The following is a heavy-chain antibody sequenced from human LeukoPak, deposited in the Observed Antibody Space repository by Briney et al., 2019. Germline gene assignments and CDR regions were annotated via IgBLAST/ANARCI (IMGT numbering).Heavy chain of an antibody. CDR1: GFTFDDYA. CDR3: ARDLAAAGYFDY. V-gene: IGHV3-9*03. CDR2: INWNSGSI. D-gene: IGHD6-13*01. J-gene: IGHJ4*02. Sequence: GGSLRLSCAASGFTFDDYAMHWVRQAPGKGLEWVSGINWNSGSIGYADSVKGRFTISRDNSKNTLYLQMNSLRAEDMAVYYCARDLAAAGYFDYWGQGTLVTVSS.